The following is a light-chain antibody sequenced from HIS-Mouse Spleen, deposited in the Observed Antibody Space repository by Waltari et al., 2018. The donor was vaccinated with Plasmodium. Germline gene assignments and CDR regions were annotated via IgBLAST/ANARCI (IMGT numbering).Light chain of an antibody. CDR2: QDS. Sequence: SYELTQPPSVSVSPGQTASIPCSGDKLGDKYACWYQQKPGPSPVLVIYQDSKRPSGIPERFSGSNAGNKATLTISGTQAMDEADYYCQAWDSSTVVFGGGTKLTVL. CDR3: QAWDSSTVV. V-gene: IGLV3-1*01. J-gene: IGLJ2*01. CDR1: KLGDKY.